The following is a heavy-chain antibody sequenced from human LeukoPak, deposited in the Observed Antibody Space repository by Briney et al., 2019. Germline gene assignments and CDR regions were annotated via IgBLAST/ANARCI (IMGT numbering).Heavy chain of an antibody. CDR1: GFTFSSYA. V-gene: IGHV3-30*04. CDR2: ISYDGSNK. D-gene: IGHD3-10*01. Sequence: GGSLRLSCAASGFTFSSYAMHRVRQAPGKGLEWVAVISYDGSNKYYADSVKGRFTISRDNSKNTLYLQMNSLGAEDTAVYYCARDGAMVRGVINHFDYWGQGTLVTVSS. J-gene: IGHJ4*02. CDR3: ARDGAMVRGVINHFDY.